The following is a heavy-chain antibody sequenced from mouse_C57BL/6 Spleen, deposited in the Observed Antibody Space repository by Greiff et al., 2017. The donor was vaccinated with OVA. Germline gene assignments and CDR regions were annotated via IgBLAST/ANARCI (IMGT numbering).Heavy chain of an antibody. CDR2: LEPSDSYP. Sequence: QVQLQQSGAELVMPGASVKLSCKASGYTFPSYWMHWVKQRPGHGLEWIGELEPSDSYPNYHQKFKGKSTLTVDTSSSTAYMQLSSLTSEDSAVYYCARPLYSSSHHWYFDVWGTGTTVTVSS. D-gene: IGHD1-1*01. CDR3: ARPLYSSSHHWYFDV. J-gene: IGHJ1*03. CDR1: GYTFPSYW. V-gene: IGHV1-69*01.